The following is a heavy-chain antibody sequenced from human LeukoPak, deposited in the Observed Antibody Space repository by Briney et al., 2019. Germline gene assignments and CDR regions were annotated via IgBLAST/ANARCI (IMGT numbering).Heavy chain of an antibody. J-gene: IGHJ1*01. CDR2: IYSGGST. Sequence: GGSLRLSCATSGFTFSSYPMTWVRQAPGKGLEWVSVIYSGGSTYYADSVKGRFTISRDNSKNTLYLQMNSLRAEDTAVYYCARVVGQTEYFQHWGQGTLVTVSS. D-gene: IGHD3-10*01. CDR3: ARVVGQTEYFQH. V-gene: IGHV3-53*01. CDR1: GFTFSSYP.